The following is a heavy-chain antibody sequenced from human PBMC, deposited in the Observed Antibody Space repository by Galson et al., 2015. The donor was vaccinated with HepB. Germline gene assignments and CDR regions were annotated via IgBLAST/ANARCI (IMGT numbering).Heavy chain of an antibody. J-gene: IGHJ6*02. CDR1: GGTFSSYA. Sequence: SVKVSCKASGGTFSSYAISWVRQAPGQGLEWMGGIIPIFGTANYAQKFQGRVTITADESTSTAYMELSSLRSEDTAVYYCARGLDNGAVPAAIDYYYYGMDVWGQGTTVTVSS. D-gene: IGHD2-2*02. CDR2: IIPIFGTA. V-gene: IGHV1-69*13. CDR3: ARGLDNGAVPAAIDYYYYGMDV.